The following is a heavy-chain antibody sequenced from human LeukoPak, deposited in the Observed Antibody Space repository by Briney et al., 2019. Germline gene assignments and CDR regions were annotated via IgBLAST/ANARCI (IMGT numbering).Heavy chain of an antibody. D-gene: IGHD3-22*01. CDR1: GGSISSSSYY. Sequence: PSETLSLTCTVSGGSISSSSYYWGWIRQPPGKGLEWIGSIYYSGSTYYNPSLKSRVTISADTSKNQFSLKLSSVTAADTAVYYCAGNYYDSSGYDYWGQGTLVTVSS. V-gene: IGHV4-39*01. J-gene: IGHJ4*02. CDR2: IYYSGST. CDR3: AGNYYDSSGYDY.